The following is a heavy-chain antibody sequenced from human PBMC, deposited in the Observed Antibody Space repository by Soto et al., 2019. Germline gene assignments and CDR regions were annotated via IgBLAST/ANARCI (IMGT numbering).Heavy chain of an antibody. J-gene: IGHJ6*02. CDR1: GFTFSSYA. CDR2: ISYDGSNK. V-gene: IGHV3-30-3*01. D-gene: IGHD3-10*01. Sequence: QVQLVESGGGVVQPGRSLRLSCAASGFTFSSYAMHWVRQAPGKGLEWVAVISYDGSNKYYADSVKGRFTISRDNSKNALYLQMNSLRAEDTAVYYCERDYYGSGSPWGYYYYGMDVWGQGTTVTVSS. CDR3: ERDYYGSGSPWGYYYYGMDV.